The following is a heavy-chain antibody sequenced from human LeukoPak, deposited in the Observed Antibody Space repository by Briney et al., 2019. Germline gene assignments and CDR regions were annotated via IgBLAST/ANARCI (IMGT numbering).Heavy chain of an antibody. CDR1: GGTFSSYA. Sequence: ASVKVSCKASGGTFSSYAISWVRQAPGQGLEWMGGIIPIFGTANYAQKFQGRVTITADKSTSTAYMELSSLRSEDTAVYYCARRITIFGVEPYYYMDVWGKGTTVTVSS. V-gene: IGHV1-69*06. D-gene: IGHD3-3*01. CDR3: ARRITIFGVEPYYYMDV. CDR2: IIPIFGTA. J-gene: IGHJ6*03.